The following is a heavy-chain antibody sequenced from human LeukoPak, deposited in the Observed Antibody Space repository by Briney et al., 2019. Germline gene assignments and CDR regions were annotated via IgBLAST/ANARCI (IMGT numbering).Heavy chain of an antibody. D-gene: IGHD2-8*01. J-gene: IGHJ4*02. CDR3: ATDPASYCTSSTCDFDY. CDR2: IKQDGTEK. Sequence: GGSLRLSCAASGFTFSSYWMSWVRQAPGKGLEWVANIKQDGTEKHYVDSVRGQFTISRDNAQNSLYLQMNNLGAEDTAVYYCATDPASYCTSSTCDFDYWGQGTLVTVSS. V-gene: IGHV3-7*01. CDR1: GFTFSSYW.